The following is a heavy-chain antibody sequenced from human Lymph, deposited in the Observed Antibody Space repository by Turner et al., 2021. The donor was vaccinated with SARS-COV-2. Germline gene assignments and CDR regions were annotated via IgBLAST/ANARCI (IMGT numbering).Heavy chain of an antibody. Sequence: QVQLVESGGGVVQPGRSLRLYCAASGFTFSSYGMHWVRQALGKGLEWVAFIWYDGSNKYYADSVKGRFTISRDNSKNTLYLQMNSLRAEDTAVYYCARGSAGGDVWGQGTTVTVSS. CDR1: GFTFSSYG. J-gene: IGHJ6*02. CDR3: ARGSAGGDV. CDR2: IWYDGSNK. D-gene: IGHD6-13*01. V-gene: IGHV3-33*01.